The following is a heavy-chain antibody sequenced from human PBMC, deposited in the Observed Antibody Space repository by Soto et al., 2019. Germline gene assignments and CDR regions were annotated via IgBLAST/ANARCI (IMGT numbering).Heavy chain of an antibody. D-gene: IGHD6-13*01. CDR3: SRARSSNGWYYFDQ. CDR2: TRSKAKDYTT. V-gene: IGHV3-72*01. J-gene: IGHJ4*02. CDR1: RFTFSDHY. Sequence: PGGSLRLSCAASRFTFSDHYMDWVRQAPGKGLGWVGRTRSKAKDYTTEYAASVRGRFTISRDDSNNLLYLQMNSLRTEDTAVYFCSRARSSNGWYYFDQWGQGTLVTVSS.